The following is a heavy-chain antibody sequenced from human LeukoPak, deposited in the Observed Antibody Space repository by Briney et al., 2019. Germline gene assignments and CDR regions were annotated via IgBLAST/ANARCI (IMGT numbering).Heavy chain of an antibody. CDR3: VRQSGRADNWFDP. Sequence: SETLSLTCTVSGDSMSGSTYYWGWIRQPPGKGLECIGSIYYSGRTYYNPSLKSRVTISVDTSKNQFSLKLSSVTAADTAVYYCVRQSGRADNWFDPWGQGTLVTVSS. CDR2: IYYSGRT. CDR1: GDSMSGSTYY. V-gene: IGHV4-39*01. J-gene: IGHJ5*02. D-gene: IGHD3-10*01.